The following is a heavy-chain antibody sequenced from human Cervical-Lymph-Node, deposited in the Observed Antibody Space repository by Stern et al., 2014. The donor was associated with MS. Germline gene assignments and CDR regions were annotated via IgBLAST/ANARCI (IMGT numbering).Heavy chain of an antibody. CDR3: ARGGVATSFDY. CDR2: IYYSGST. D-gene: IGHD5-12*01. V-gene: IGHV4-61*01. CDR1: GGSVSSGSYY. J-gene: IGHJ4*02. Sequence: QVQLQASGPGLVKPSETLSLTCTVSGGSVSSGSYYWSWIRQPPGKGLEWIGYIYYSGSTNYNPSLKSRVTISVDTSKNQFSLKLSSVTAADTAVYYCARGGVATSFDYWGQGTLVTVSS.